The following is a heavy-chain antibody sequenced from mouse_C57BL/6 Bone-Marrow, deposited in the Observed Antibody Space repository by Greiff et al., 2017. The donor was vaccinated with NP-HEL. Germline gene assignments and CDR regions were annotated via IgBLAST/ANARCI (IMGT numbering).Heavy chain of an antibody. CDR3: ARTAQASHFDY. D-gene: IGHD3-2*02. V-gene: IGHV1-63*01. CDR1: GYTFTNYW. CDR2: IYPGGGYT. J-gene: IGHJ2*01. Sequence: QVQLKQSGAELVRPGTSVKMSCKASGYTFTNYWIGWAKQRPGHGLEWIGDIYPGGGYTNYNEKFKGKATLTADKSSSTAYMQFSSLTSEDSAVYYCARTAQASHFDYWGQGTTLTVSS.